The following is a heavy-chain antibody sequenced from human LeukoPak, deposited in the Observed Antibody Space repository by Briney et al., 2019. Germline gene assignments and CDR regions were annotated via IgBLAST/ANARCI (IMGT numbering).Heavy chain of an antibody. J-gene: IGHJ4*02. CDR3: ARGLGPRWIQLAGNDY. CDR2: ISYDGSNK. CDR1: GFTFSSYA. Sequence: GGSLRLSCAASGFTFSSYAMHWVRQAPGNGLEWVAVISYDGSNKYYADSVKGRFTISRDNSKNTLYLQMNSLRAEDTAVYYCARGLGPRWIQLAGNDYWGQGTLVTVSS. D-gene: IGHD5-24*01. V-gene: IGHV3-30-3*01.